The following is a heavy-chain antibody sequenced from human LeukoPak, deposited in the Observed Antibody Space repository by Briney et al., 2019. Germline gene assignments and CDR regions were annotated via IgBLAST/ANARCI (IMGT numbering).Heavy chain of an antibody. CDR3: ARAKTVLRYFDWLYPDY. CDR2: IIPIFGTA. Sequence: ASVNVSCKASGGTFSSYAISWVRQAPGQGLEWVGGIIPIFGTANYAQKFQGRVTITADESTSTAYMELSSLRSEDTAVYYCARAKTVLRYFDWLYPDYWGQGTLVTVSS. J-gene: IGHJ4*02. V-gene: IGHV1-69*13. D-gene: IGHD3-9*01. CDR1: GGTFSSYA.